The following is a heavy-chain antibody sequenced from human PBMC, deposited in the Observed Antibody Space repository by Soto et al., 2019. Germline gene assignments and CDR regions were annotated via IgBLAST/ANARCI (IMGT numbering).Heavy chain of an antibody. V-gene: IGHV3-33*01. CDR1: GFTFSSYG. CDR3: ARDMYYYDSSGYYPPDY. J-gene: IGHJ4*02. Sequence: QVPLVESGGGVVQPGRSLRLSCAASGFTFSSYGMHWVRQAPGKGLEWVAVIWYDGSNKYYADSVKGRFTISRDNSKNTLDLQMNSLRAEDTAVYYCARDMYYYDSSGYYPPDYWGQGTLVTVSS. D-gene: IGHD3-22*01. CDR2: IWYDGSNK.